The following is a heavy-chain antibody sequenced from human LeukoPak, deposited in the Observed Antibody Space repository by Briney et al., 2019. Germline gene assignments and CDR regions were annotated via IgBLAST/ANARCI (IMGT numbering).Heavy chain of an antibody. J-gene: IGHJ4*02. Sequence: SETLSLTCTVSGGSISSGGYYWSWIRQHPGKGLEWIGYIYYSGSTYYNPSLKSRVTISVDTSKNQFSLKLSSVTAADTAVYYCARGTGIYCGGDCYSKFFDYWGQGTLVTVSS. V-gene: IGHV4-31*03. CDR3: ARGTGIYCGGDCYSKFFDY. CDR2: IYYSGST. D-gene: IGHD2-21*02. CDR1: GGSISSGGYY.